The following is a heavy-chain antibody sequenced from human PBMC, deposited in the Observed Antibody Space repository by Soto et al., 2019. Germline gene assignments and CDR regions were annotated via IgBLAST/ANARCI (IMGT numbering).Heavy chain of an antibody. CDR1: GDSYSISTYS. CDR3: AGMPYTSGLRFDP. CDR2: IYQSGVT. J-gene: IGHJ5*02. V-gene: IGHV4-30-2*01. D-gene: IGHD6-19*01. Sequence: SETLSLTCNMSGDSYSISTYSWSWIRQPPGKALQWIGFIYQSGVTSYNPSLASRVSISLDRSNNQCPLKLKSVTAADTAVYFCAGMPYTSGLRFDPWGPGTLGTVSS.